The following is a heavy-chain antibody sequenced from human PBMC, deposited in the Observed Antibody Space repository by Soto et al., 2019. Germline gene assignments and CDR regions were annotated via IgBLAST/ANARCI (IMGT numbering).Heavy chain of an antibody. J-gene: IGHJ5*02. CDR1: GYTFTSYA. D-gene: IGHD2-2*01. V-gene: IGHV1-3*01. CDR2: INAGNGNT. CDR3: ARAATTAGAAAP. Sequence: QVQLVQSGAEVKKPGASVKVSCKASGYTFTSYAMHWVRQAPGQRLEWMGWINAGNGNTKYLQKFQGRVTITRDTSASTAYMELSSLRSEDTAVYYCARAATTAGAAAPWGQGTLVTVSS.